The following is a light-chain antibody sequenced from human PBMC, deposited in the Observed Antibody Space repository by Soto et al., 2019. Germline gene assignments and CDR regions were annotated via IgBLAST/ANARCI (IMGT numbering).Light chain of an antibody. V-gene: IGKV3-15*01. Sequence: EIVMTQSPATLSVSPGERATLSCRASQSVSSNLAWYQQKPGQAPRLLIYGASSRATGIPVRFSGSGSGTEFTLTISSLQSEDFAVYYCQQYGTSRHGTFGQGTRLEIK. CDR2: GAS. J-gene: IGKJ5*01. CDR1: QSVSSN. CDR3: QQYGTSRHGT.